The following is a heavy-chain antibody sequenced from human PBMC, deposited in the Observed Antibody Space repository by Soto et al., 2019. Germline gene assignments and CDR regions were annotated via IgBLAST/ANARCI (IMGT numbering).Heavy chain of an antibody. V-gene: IGHV1-18*01. Sequence: QVQLEQSGPEVKKSGASVKVSCKASGYSFRSNGINWVRQAPGQGLEWIGWVSGYNYNTKYAQKLQGRITVTTDTSTNTAYMELRSLRSDDTAVYYCGRSSSMLCVGWSDSWGRGTLVTVSS. J-gene: IGHJ5*01. D-gene: IGHD2-8*01. CDR3: GRSSSMLCVGWSDS. CDR2: VSGYNYNT. CDR1: GYSFRSNG.